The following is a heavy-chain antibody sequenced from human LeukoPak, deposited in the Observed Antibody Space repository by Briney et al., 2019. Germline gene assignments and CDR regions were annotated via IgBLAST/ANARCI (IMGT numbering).Heavy chain of an antibody. D-gene: IGHD3-3*01. CDR2: ISAYNGNT. V-gene: IGHV1-18*01. CDR1: GYTCTSYG. CDR3: ARVEYDFWSGYRFDY. J-gene: IGHJ4*02. Sequence: GASVKVSCKASGYTCTSYGISWVRQAPGQGPEWRGWISAYNGNTTYAQKLQGRYTMTTDTSTSTAYMELRSLRSDDTAVYYCARVEYDFWSGYRFDYWGQGTLVTVSS.